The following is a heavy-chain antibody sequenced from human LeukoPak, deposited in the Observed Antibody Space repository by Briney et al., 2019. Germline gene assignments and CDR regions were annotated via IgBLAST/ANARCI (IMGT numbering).Heavy chain of an antibody. Sequence: GGSLRLSCAASGFTFSSYEMNWVRQAPGKGLEWVAVISYDVGKKYYADSVKGRFTISRDNSKNTLYLQMNSLRAEDTAVYYCAKDDYYDTSGYRDWGQGTLVTVSS. V-gene: IGHV3-30*18. CDR2: ISYDVGKK. J-gene: IGHJ4*02. CDR3: AKDDYYDTSGYRD. CDR1: GFTFSSYE. D-gene: IGHD3-22*01.